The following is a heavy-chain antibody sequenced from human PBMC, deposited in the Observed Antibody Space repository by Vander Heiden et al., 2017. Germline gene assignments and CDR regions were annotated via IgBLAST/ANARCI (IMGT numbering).Heavy chain of an antibody. Sequence: GYYWNWIRQPPGKGLEWIGEINHSGSTNYNPSLKSRVTISVDTSKNQFSLKMSSVTAADTAVYYCARGFGIVVVPDVTDTYLVGNYFDYWGQGTLVTVPS. D-gene: IGHD2-2*01. V-gene: IGHV4-34*01. CDR3: ARGFGIVVVPDVTDTYLVGNYFDY. J-gene: IGHJ4*02. CDR1: GYY. CDR2: INHSGST.